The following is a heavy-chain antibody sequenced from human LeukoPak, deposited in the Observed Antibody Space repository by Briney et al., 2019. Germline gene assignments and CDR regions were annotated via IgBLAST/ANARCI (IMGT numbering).Heavy chain of an antibody. CDR2: VNLQGST. Sequence: SETLSLTCAVSGGSITSNWWSWVRQPPGKGLEWIGEVNLQGSTNYNPSLMGRVAIAVDTSENHISLQLTSVTAADTAVYYCAREGGPYRPLDYSGQGTLVTVSS. CDR1: GGSITSNW. V-gene: IGHV4-4*02. CDR3: AREGGPYRPLDY. J-gene: IGHJ4*02.